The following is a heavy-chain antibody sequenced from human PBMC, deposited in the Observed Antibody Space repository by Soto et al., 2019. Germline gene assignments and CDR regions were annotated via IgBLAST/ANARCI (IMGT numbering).Heavy chain of an antibody. CDR1: GGSISSYY. Sequence: QVQLQESGPGLVKPSETLSLTCTVSGGSISSYYWSWIRQPPGKGLEWIGYIYYSGSTNYNPSLKSRVTISVDTSKNQFSLKLSSVTAADTAVYYCARGLVNIWTAYDFAYFDYWGQGTLVTVSS. CDR3: ARGLVNIWTAYDFAYFDY. J-gene: IGHJ4*02. V-gene: IGHV4-59*01. CDR2: IYYSGST. D-gene: IGHD3-3*01.